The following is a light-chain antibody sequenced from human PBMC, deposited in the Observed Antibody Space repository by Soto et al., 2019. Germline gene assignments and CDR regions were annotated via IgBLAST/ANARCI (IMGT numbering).Light chain of an antibody. V-gene: IGKV3-15*01. CDR3: EQYDSWPPLT. CDR1: HSVSSN. Sequence: EIVMTQSPATLSVSPGERATLSCMASHSVSSNLAWYQQTPGQAPRLLIYGASTRSTGIPARFSVSGSDTEFTPTISSLQSEDVAVYDCEQYDSWPPLTFGGGTKVDIK. CDR2: GAS. J-gene: IGKJ4*01.